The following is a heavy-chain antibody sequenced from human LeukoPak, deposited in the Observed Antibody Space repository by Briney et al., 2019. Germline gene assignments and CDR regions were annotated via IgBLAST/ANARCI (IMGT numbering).Heavy chain of an antibody. D-gene: IGHD2-2*01. Sequence: HGESLKIPWKGSGYSFTSYLIAWLRQIPGKGLEWMGIINPGGSEIRFSPSFQGQATISADKSINTAYLQWSSLKASDTAMYYCARHEVTRTSDVSFDYWGQGTLVTVSS. CDR3: ARHEVTRTSDVSFDY. CDR2: INPGGSEI. CDR1: GYSFTSYL. J-gene: IGHJ4*02. V-gene: IGHV5-51*01.